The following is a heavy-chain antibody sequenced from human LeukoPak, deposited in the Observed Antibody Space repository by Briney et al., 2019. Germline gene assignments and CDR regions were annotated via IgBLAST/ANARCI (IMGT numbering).Heavy chain of an antibody. Sequence: PSETLSLTCTVSGGSISGYYWSWIRQPPGKGLEWIAYIYSSGSTNYNPPLKSRLTMSVDTSKNYFSLRLRSVTAADTAFYYCARHQKLVPFDYWGQGTLVTVST. CDR3: ARHQKLVPFDY. D-gene: IGHD6-13*01. CDR2: IYSSGST. J-gene: IGHJ4*02. V-gene: IGHV4-59*08. CDR1: GGSISGYY.